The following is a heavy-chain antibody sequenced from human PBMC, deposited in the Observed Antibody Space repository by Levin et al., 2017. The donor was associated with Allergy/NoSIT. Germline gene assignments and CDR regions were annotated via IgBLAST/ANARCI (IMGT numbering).Heavy chain of an antibody. Sequence: SCAASGFTFSSYAMHWVRQAPGKGLEWVAVISYDGSNKYYADSVKGRFTISRDNSKNTLYLQMNSLRAEDTAVYYCARDQVGYSSSWSRGNFGYWGQGTLVTVSS. V-gene: IGHV3-30*04. D-gene: IGHD6-13*01. J-gene: IGHJ4*02. CDR3: ARDQVGYSSSWSRGNFGY. CDR2: ISYDGSNK. CDR1: GFTFSSYA.